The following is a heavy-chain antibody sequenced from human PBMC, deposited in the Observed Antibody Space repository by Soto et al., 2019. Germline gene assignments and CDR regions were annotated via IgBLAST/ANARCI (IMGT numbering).Heavy chain of an antibody. J-gene: IGHJ4*02. CDR2: VDWNDDT. Sequence: SVPTLVNPTQTLTLTCTVAGFSLRTPGMRVSWLRQPPGRALEWLGRVDWNDDTFYDTSLTTRLSISKENSKNRVVLTLTNVDPVDTATYYCARMKPLGPYYFDSWGQGALVTVSS. CDR1: GFSLRTPGMR. V-gene: IGHV2-70*04. D-gene: IGHD1-26*01. CDR3: ARMKPLGPYYFDS.